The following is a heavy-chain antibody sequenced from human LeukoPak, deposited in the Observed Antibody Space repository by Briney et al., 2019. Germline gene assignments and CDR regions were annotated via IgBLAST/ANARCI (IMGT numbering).Heavy chain of an antibody. Sequence: GGSLRLSCAASGFTFSSYGMHWVRQAPGKGLEWVAFIRYDGSNKYYADSMKGRFTISRDNSKNTLYLQMNSLRAEDTAVYYCAKPWYYFDYWGQGTLVTVSS. D-gene: IGHD2-8*02. CDR3: AKPWYYFDY. CDR2: IRYDGSNK. CDR1: GFTFSSYG. V-gene: IGHV3-30*02. J-gene: IGHJ4*02.